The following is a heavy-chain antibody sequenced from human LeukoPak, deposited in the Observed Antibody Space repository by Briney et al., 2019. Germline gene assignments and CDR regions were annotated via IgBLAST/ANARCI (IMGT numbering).Heavy chain of an antibody. J-gene: IGHJ6*03. Sequence: QPGGSLRLSCAASGFTFSSYWMNWVRQAPGKGLEWVANIKQDGRERYYLDSVQGRFTISRDNARNSLYLQVNSLRAEDTAVYYCVRAGCSSSSCYLTDSQHYYMDVGGQGTTVTVSS. CDR3: VRAGCSSSSCYLTDSQHYYMDV. V-gene: IGHV3-7*01. CDR1: GFTFSSYW. D-gene: IGHD2-2*01. CDR2: IKQDGRER.